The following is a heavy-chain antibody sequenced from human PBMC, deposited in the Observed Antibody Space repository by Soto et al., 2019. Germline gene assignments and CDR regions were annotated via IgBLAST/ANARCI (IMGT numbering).Heavy chain of an antibody. J-gene: IGHJ4*02. CDR2: IWYDGSNK. D-gene: IGHD6-19*01. CDR3: ARDKDSSGWYSGGY. V-gene: IGHV3-33*01. Sequence: QVQLVESGGGVVQPGRSLRLSCAASGFTFSSYGMHWVRQAPGKGLEWVAVIWYDGSNKYYADSVKGRFTISRDNSKNTLYLQMNSLRAEDTAVYYCARDKDSSGWYSGGYWGQGTLVTVSS. CDR1: GFTFSSYG.